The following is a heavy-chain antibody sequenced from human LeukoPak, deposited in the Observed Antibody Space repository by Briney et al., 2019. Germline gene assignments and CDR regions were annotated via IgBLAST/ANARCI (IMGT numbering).Heavy chain of an antibody. CDR2: IYYSGST. J-gene: IGHJ4*02. Sequence: SETLSLTCTVSGGSISSYYWSWIRQPPGKGLEWIGYIYYSGSTNYNPSLKSRVTISVDTSNNQFSLKLSSVTAADTAVYYCATHFHYDSSGPGGHYFDYWGQGTLVTVSP. CDR3: ATHFHYDSSGPGGHYFDY. V-gene: IGHV4-59*01. CDR1: GGSISSYY. D-gene: IGHD3-22*01.